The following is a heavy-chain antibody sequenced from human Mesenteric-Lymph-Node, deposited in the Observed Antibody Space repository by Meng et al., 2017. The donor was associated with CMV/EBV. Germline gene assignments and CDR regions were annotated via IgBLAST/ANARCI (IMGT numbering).Heavy chain of an antibody. J-gene: IGHJ4*02. CDR1: GFTFSSYW. CDR2: IKQDGSEK. Sequence: GESLKISCAASGFTFSSYWMSWVRQAPGKGLEWVANIKQDGSEKYYVDSVKGRFTISRDNAKNSLYLQMNSLRAEDTAVYYCAREGRYDFWSGYHTPGGFDYWGQGTLVTVSS. V-gene: IGHV3-7*01. CDR3: AREGRYDFWSGYHTPGGFDY. D-gene: IGHD3-3*01.